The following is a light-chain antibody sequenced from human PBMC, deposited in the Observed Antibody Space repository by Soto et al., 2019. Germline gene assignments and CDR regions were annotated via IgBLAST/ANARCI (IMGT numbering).Light chain of an antibody. J-gene: IGKJ4*01. CDR1: QSVSSY. V-gene: IGKV3-15*01. CDR3: QQYNNWPLT. CDR2: DAS. Sequence: MVVTESPAPLSLSPGARATLSCRASQSVSSYLAWYQHKPGQAPRLLIYDASTRATGVPARFSGSGSGTVFTLTISSLQSEDFAVYYCQQYNNWPLTFGGGTKVDVK.